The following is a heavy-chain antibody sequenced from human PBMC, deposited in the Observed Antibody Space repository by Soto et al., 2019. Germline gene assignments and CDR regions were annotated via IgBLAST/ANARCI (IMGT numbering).Heavy chain of an antibody. D-gene: IGHD3-16*01. Sequence: VQLVESGGGLIQAGGSLRLSCAVSGFTVSNNFMMWVRQAPGKGLEWVSLIYSGGSISYADSVKGRFTICRDGSMNMLYLLMNSLTAEDTAVYYCARDGNGQRGSPHWGQGTLVTVSS. V-gene: IGHV3-53*02. CDR3: ARDGNGQRGSPH. CDR2: IYSGGSI. CDR1: GFTVSNNF. J-gene: IGHJ4*02.